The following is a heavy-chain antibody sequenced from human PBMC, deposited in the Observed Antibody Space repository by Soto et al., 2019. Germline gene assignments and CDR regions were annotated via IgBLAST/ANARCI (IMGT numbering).Heavy chain of an antibody. D-gene: IGHD3-3*01. Sequence: SETLSLTCPVTGGAISGYYWTWIRQSAGGGLEWIGRIYSSGSTNYNPSLKSRVTISLDTSMNHFSLRLSSVTAADTAVYYCARGQRFSDWFDPWGQGTVVTVSS. CDR3: ARGQRFSDWFDP. V-gene: IGHV4-4*07. CDR1: GGAISGYY. CDR2: IYSSGST. J-gene: IGHJ5*02.